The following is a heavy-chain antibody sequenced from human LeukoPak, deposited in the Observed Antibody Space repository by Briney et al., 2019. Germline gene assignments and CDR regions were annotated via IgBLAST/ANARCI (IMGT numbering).Heavy chain of an antibody. CDR2: VWYDGTTK. Sequence: PGGSLRLSCAASGFTFNTYGMHWVRQTPGKGLEWVAGVWYDGTTKDYADSVKGRLTISRDNSRNTLYLQMNSLSAADTAVYYCARAVDYWGQGTLVTVSS. CDR1: GFTFNTYG. CDR3: ARAVDY. J-gene: IGHJ4*02. V-gene: IGHV3-33*08.